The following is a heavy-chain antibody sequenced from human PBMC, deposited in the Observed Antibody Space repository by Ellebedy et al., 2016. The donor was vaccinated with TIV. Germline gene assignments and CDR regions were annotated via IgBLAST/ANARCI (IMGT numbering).Heavy chain of an antibody. CDR2: IMPMFDTT. D-gene: IGHD3-3*01. J-gene: IGHJ4*02. V-gene: IGHV1-69*13. CDR3: ARDRYDFWSGYSDY. CDR1: GGTFSTHT. Sequence: SVKVSXXTSGGTFSTHTITWLRQAPGQGLEWMGGIMPMFDTTNYAQKFQGRVTITADESTSTAYMELSSLRSEDTAVYYCARDRYDFWSGYSDYWGQGTLVTVSS.